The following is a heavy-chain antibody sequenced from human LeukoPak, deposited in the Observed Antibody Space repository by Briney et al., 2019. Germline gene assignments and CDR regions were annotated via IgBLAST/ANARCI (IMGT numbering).Heavy chain of an antibody. D-gene: IGHD2-21*02. V-gene: IGHV3-23*01. CDR3: ARSYVVVTAIDAFDI. CDR1: GFTFSSYA. CDR2: ISGSGGST. J-gene: IGHJ3*02. Sequence: GGSLRLSCAASGFTFSSYAMSWIRQAPGKGLEWVSAISGSGGSTYYADSVKGRFTISRDNSKNTLYLQMNSLRAEDTAVYYCARSYVVVTAIDAFDIWGQGTMVTVSS.